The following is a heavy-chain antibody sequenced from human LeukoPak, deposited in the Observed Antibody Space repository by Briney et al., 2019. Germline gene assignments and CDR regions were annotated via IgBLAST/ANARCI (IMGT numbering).Heavy chain of an antibody. CDR1: GYTFTSYG. V-gene: IGHV1-18*01. CDR2: ISAYTGNT. D-gene: IGHD2-15*01. Sequence: GASVKVSCKASGYTFTSYGISWLQQVPGQGLEWMGWISAYTGNTNYAQKFQGRVTMTTDTSTSTAYMELRSLRSDDTAVYYCARDRLIVVVVARPDAFDIWGQGTMVTVSS. CDR3: ARDRLIVVVVARPDAFDI. J-gene: IGHJ3*02.